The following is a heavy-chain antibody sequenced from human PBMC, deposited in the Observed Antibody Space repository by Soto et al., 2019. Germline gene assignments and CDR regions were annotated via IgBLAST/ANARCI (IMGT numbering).Heavy chain of an antibody. D-gene: IGHD6-19*01. CDR1: GFTFSSYA. CDR2: ISGSGGST. Sequence: EVQLLESGGGLVQPGGSLRLSCAASGFTFSSYAMSWVRQAPGKGLEWVSAISGSGGSTYYADSVKGRFTISRDNSKNTQYLQMNSLRAEDTAVYYCAKDRADYSSGWYDYWGLGTLVTVSS. V-gene: IGHV3-23*01. CDR3: AKDRADYSSGWYDY. J-gene: IGHJ4*02.